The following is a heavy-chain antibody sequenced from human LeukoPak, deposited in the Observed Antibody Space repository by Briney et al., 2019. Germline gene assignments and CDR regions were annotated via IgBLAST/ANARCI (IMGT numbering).Heavy chain of an antibody. J-gene: IGHJ4*02. CDR2: IRRSDSTI. Sequence: GGSLRLSCAASGFPLSSHEVNWVRQAPGKGRERVSYIRRSDSTIHYADTVKARFANSRDNATNSMNMQMNRLRAKETAVYYCARQPSVPGYSRGWPNLQYFDYWGQGILVTVSS. CDR3: ARQPSVPGYSRGWPNLQYFDY. CDR1: GFPLSSHE. V-gene: IGHV3-48*03. D-gene: IGHD6-19*01.